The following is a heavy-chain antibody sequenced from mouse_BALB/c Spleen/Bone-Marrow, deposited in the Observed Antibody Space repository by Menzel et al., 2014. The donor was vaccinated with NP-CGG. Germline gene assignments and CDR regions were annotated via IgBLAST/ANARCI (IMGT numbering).Heavy chain of an antibody. J-gene: IGHJ4*01. V-gene: IGHV5-12-2*01. CDR1: GFTFSSYT. Sequence: EVKLVESGGGLVQPGGSLKLSCAASGFTFSSYTMSWVRQTPEKRLVWVAYTSNGGGSTYYPDTVKGRFTISRDNAKNTLSLQMSSLKSEDTAMYYCARHGYYGSRAMDYWGQGTSVTVSS. CDR3: ARHGYYGSRAMDY. CDR2: TSNGGGST. D-gene: IGHD1-1*01.